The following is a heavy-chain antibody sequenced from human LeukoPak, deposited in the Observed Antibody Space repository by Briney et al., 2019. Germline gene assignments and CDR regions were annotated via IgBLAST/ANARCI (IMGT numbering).Heavy chain of an antibody. J-gene: IGHJ4*02. D-gene: IGHD2/OR15-2a*01. CDR1: GFTLDNYN. V-gene: IGHV3-21*01. CDR2: IRSYSSYI. CDR3: ARANSLGY. Sequence: GGSLRLSCEASGFTLDNYNFNWVRQAPGKGLEWVASIRSYSSYIHYADSVKGRFTISRDDAKKSLYLQMNSLRAEDTAVYYCARANSLGYWGQGTLVTVSS.